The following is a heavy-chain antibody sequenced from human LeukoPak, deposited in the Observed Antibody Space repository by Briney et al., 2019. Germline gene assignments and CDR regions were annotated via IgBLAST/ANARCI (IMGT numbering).Heavy chain of an antibody. V-gene: IGHV3-72*01. J-gene: IGHJ6*02. CDR3: AVSIAHNYGMDV. D-gene: IGHD6-6*01. CDR2: SRNKAKSYST. CDR1: GFTFSDHY. Sequence: PGGSLRLSCAASGFTFSDHYMAWVRQAPGKGLEWVGRSRNKAKSYSTDYAASVKGRFSVSRDDSKNSLYLQMNSLTTEDTAVYYCAVSIAHNYGMDVWGQGTTVTVSS.